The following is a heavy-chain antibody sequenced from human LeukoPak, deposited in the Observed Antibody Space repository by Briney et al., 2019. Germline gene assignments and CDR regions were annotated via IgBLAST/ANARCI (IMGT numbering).Heavy chain of an antibody. CDR3: ARFGSSRLDFDY. J-gene: IGHJ4*02. Sequence: SETLSLTCPVSGGSISSYYWSWIRQPPGKGLEWIGYIYYSGSTNYNPSLKSRVTISVDTSKNQFSLKLSSVTAADTAVYYCARFGSSRLDFDYWGQGTLVTVSS. CDR2: IYYSGST. V-gene: IGHV4-59*01. CDR1: GGSISSYY. D-gene: IGHD6-13*01.